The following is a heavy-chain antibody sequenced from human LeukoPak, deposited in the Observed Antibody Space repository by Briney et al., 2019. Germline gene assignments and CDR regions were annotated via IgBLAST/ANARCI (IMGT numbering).Heavy chain of an antibody. CDR3: ARSYGSGRHAFDI. J-gene: IGHJ3*02. Sequence: ASVKVSCKASGYTFTSYDINWVRQATGQGLEWMGWMNPNSGNTGYAQKFQGRVTITRNTSISTAYMKLSSLRSEDTAVYYCARSYGSGRHAFDIWGQGTMVTVSS. D-gene: IGHD3-10*01. CDR2: MNPNSGNT. CDR1: GYTFTSYD. V-gene: IGHV1-8*03.